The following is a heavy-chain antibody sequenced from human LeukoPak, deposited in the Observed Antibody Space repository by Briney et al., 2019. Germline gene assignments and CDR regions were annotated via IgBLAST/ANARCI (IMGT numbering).Heavy chain of an antibody. V-gene: IGHV1-69-2*01. J-gene: IGHJ4*02. Sequence: GATVKISCKVSGYTFTDYYMHWVQQAPGKGLEWMGLVDPEDGETIYAKKFQGRVTITPDTSTDTAYMELSSLRSEDTAVYYCATGPDYDFWSGPTQIDYWGQGTLVTVSS. CDR3: ATGPDYDFWSGPTQIDY. CDR2: VDPEDGET. CDR1: GYTFTDYY. D-gene: IGHD3-3*01.